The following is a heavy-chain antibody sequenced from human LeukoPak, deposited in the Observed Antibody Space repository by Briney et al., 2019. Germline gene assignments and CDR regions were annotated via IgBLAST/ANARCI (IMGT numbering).Heavy chain of an antibody. CDR1: GGTFSSYA. V-gene: IGHV1-69*01. CDR3: ARDKALSYSSGWHRGSYFDY. J-gene: IGHJ4*02. CDR2: IIPIFGTA. Sequence: GSSVKVSCKASGGTFSSYAISWVRQAPGQGLEWMGGIIPIFGTANYAQKFQGRVTITADESTSTAYMELSSLRSEDTAVYYCARDKALSYSSGWHRGSYFDYWGQGTLVTVSS. D-gene: IGHD6-19*01.